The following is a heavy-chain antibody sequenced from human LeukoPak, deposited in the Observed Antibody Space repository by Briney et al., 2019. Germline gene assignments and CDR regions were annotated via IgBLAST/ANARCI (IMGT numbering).Heavy chain of an antibody. CDR1: GFTFSSYW. J-gene: IGHJ6*02. CDR3: ARGKDYYDSSGYYYLDYYGMDV. Sequence: GESLRLSCAASGFTFSSYWMSWVRQAPGKGLEWVANIKQDGSEKYYVDSVKGRFTISRDNAKNSLYLQMNSLRAEDTAMYYCARGKDYYDSSGYYYLDYYGMDVWGQGTTVTVSS. CDR2: IKQDGSEK. D-gene: IGHD3-22*01. V-gene: IGHV3-7*04.